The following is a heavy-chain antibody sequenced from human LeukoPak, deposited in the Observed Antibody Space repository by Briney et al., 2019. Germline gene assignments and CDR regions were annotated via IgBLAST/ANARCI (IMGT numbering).Heavy chain of an antibody. CDR3: ANHDFWSGYYSY. Sequence: GGSLRLSRAASGFTFSSYGMHWVRQAPGKGLEWVAFIRYDGSNKYYADSVKGRFTISRDNSKNTLYLQMNSLRAEDTAVYYCANHDFWSGYYSYWGQGTLVTVSS. D-gene: IGHD3-3*01. CDR1: GFTFSSYG. CDR2: IRYDGSNK. V-gene: IGHV3-30*02. J-gene: IGHJ4*02.